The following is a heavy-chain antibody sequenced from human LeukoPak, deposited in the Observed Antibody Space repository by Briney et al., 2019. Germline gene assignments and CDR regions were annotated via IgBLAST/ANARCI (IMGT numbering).Heavy chain of an antibody. CDR3: ARVRGYNYGYNY. Sequence: PGGSLRLSCAASGFTFSSYWMHWVRQAPGKGLVWVSRINSDGSSTNYADSVKGRFTISRDNAKNTLYLQMNRLRAEDTAGYCCARVRGYNYGYNYWGQGTLVTVSS. D-gene: IGHD5-18*01. CDR1: GFTFSSYW. J-gene: IGHJ4*02. V-gene: IGHV3-74*01. CDR2: INSDGSST.